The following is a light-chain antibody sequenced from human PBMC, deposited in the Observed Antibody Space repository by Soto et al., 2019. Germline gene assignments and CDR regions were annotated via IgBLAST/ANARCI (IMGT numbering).Light chain of an antibody. CDR1: QSISSY. CDR3: PQSYSTPRT. J-gene: IGKJ1*01. Sequence: DIQMTQSPSSLSASVGDRVTITCRASQSISSYLNWYQQKPGKAPKLLIYAASSLQSGVPSRFSGSGSGTDFTLTISSLQPEDFATYYCPQSYSTPRTFGHGTKVDIK. V-gene: IGKV1-39*01. CDR2: AAS.